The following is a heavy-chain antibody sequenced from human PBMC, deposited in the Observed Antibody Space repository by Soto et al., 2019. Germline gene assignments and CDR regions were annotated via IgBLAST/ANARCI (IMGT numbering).Heavy chain of an antibody. D-gene: IGHD3-9*01. CDR1: GFIFNNYW. CDR2: VNSDGSTT. J-gene: IGHJ5*02. V-gene: IGHV3-74*01. CDR3: ARGKYYDVSTGYSTFDP. Sequence: HPGGSLRLSCAASGFIFNNYWMHWFRQVPGKGLVWVSRVNSDGSTTNYADSVKGRFTISRDNAKNTLFLQMNSLRVEDTAVYYCARGKYYDVSTGYSTFDPWGQGVPVTVSS.